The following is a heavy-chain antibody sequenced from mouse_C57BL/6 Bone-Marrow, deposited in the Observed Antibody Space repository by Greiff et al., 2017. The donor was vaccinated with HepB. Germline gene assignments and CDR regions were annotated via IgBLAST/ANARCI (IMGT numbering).Heavy chain of an antibody. Sequence: QVQLQQPGAELVMPGASVKLSCKVSGYTFTSYWLHWVKQRPGQGLEWIGEIDPSDSYTNYNQKFKGKSTLTVDKSSSTAYMQLSSLTAEDSAVYYCARRYYKAMDYWGQGTSVTVSS. J-gene: IGHJ4*01. V-gene: IGHV1-69*01. CDR2: IDPSDSYT. CDR1: GYTFTSYW. CDR3: ARRYYKAMDY. D-gene: IGHD2-12*01.